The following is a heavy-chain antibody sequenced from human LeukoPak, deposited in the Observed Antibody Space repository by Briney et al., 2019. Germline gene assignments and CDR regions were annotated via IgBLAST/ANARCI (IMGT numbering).Heavy chain of an antibody. CDR1: GGSISSSSYY. D-gene: IGHD3-16*01. V-gene: IGHV4-39*01. CDR3: ARGVFSSGGHNWFDP. Sequence: SETLSLTCTVSGGSISSSSYYWGWIRQPPGKGLEWIGSIYYSGSTYYNPSLKSRVTISVDTSKNQFSLKLSSVTAADTAVYYCARGVFSSGGHNWFDPWGQGTLVTVSS. J-gene: IGHJ5*02. CDR2: IYYSGST.